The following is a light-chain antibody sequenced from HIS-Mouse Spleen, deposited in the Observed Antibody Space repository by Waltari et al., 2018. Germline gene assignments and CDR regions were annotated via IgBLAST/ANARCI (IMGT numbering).Light chain of an antibody. Sequence: QSALTQPASVSGSPGQSITISCTGTSSDVGGYNYVPWYQQHPGKAPKLMIYDVSNRPSGVSNRFSGSKSGNTASLTISGLQAKDEADYYCSSYTSSSFNVVFGGGTKLTVL. CDR1: SSDVGGYNY. CDR3: SSYTSSSFNVV. J-gene: IGLJ2*01. CDR2: DVS. V-gene: IGLV2-14*03.